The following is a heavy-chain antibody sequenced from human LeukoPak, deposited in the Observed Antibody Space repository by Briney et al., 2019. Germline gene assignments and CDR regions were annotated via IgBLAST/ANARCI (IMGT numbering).Heavy chain of an antibody. J-gene: IGHJ3*02. CDR2: INPNSGGA. CDR1: GYTFTDYY. CDR3: ARGPNHGAFDI. V-gene: IGHV1-2*02. D-gene: IGHD1-14*01. Sequence: ASVKVSCKASGYTFTDYYMHWLRQATGQGLEWMGWINPNSGGALYAQNFQGRVTLTRDTSISTAYVELSRLRSDDTAVYYCARGPNHGAFDIWGQGTLVTVSS.